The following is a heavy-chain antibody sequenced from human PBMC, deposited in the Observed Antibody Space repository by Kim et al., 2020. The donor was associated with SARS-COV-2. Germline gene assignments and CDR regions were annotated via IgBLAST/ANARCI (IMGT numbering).Heavy chain of an antibody. J-gene: IGHJ6*03. V-gene: IGHV4-39*01. Sequence: PTLSSRVPISGDTSKNQFSRKLSSVTVADTAVYYCARQIYFYYYYMDVWGKGTTVTVSS. CDR3: ARQIYFYYYYMDV.